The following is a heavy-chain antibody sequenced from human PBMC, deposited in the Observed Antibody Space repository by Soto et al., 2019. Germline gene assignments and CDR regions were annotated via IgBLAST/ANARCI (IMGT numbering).Heavy chain of an antibody. CDR1: GGTFSSYT. Sequence: SVKVSCKASGGTFSSYTISWVRQAPGQGLEWMGRITPILGIANYAQKFQGRVTITADKSTSTAYMELSSLRSEDTAVYYCARGDSAHSGYVYWGQGTLVTVSS. CDR3: ARGDSAHSGYVY. D-gene: IGHD5-12*01. CDR2: ITPILGIA. J-gene: IGHJ4*02. V-gene: IGHV1-69*02.